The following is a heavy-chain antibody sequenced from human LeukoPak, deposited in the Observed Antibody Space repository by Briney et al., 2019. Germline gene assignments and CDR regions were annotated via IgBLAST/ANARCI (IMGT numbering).Heavy chain of an antibody. Sequence: PSETLSLTCTVSGGSISSSSYYWGWIRQPPGKGLEWIGSIYYSGSTYYNPSLKSRVTISVDTSKNQFSLKLSSVTATDTAVYYCARDTPKYSYGTRRSRWGQGTLVTVSS. CDR3: ARDTPKYSYGTRRSR. J-gene: IGHJ4*02. CDR2: IYYSGST. D-gene: IGHD5-18*01. CDR1: GGSISSSSYY. V-gene: IGHV4-39*07.